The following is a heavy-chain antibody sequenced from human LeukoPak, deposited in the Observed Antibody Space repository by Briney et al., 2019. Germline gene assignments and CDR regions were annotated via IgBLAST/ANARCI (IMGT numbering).Heavy chain of an antibody. Sequence: SETLSLTCTVSGGSISSYYWTWIRQPPGKGLEWIGEITYSGSIYYKPSLKSRVTISVDTSKNQFSLKLNSVTAADTAMYYCARDLMTWGQGTLVAVSS. J-gene: IGHJ4*02. V-gene: IGHV4-34*01. CDR3: ARDLMT. CDR1: GGSISSYY. CDR2: ITYSGSI.